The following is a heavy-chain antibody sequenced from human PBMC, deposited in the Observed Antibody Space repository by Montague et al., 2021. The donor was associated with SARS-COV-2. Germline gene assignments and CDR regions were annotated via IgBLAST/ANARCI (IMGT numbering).Heavy chain of an antibody. Sequence: SETLSLTCTVSGGAISTSSFHWGWVRQSPGKGPEWIATIYFSGSAYYDPSLKSRVSISIDTSKNKFSLQLTSVTAADTAVYYCARHAPFSDNYRRYPFNFDFWGQGTLVTVSS. CDR2: IYFSGSA. V-gene: IGHV4-39*01. D-gene: IGHD1-1*01. CDR3: ARHAPFSDNYRRYPFNFDF. CDR1: GGAISTSSFH. J-gene: IGHJ4*02.